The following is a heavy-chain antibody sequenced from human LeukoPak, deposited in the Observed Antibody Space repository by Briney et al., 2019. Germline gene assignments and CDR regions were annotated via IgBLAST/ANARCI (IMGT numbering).Heavy chain of an antibody. D-gene: IGHD3-10*01. J-gene: IGHJ3*02. CDR1: GYTLTELS. V-gene: IGHV1-24*01. Sequence: ASVKVSCKVSGYTLTELSMHRVRQAPGKGLEWMGGFDPEDGETIYAQKFQGRVTMTEDTSTDTAYMELSSLRSEDTAVYYCATTRGRGATSDAFDIWGQGKMVTVFS. CDR2: FDPEDGET. CDR3: ATTRGRGATSDAFDI.